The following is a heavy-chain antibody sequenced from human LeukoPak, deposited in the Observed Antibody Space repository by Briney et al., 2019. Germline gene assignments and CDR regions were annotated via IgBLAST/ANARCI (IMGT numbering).Heavy chain of an antibody. CDR3: ARGWSSGWYRNDY. J-gene: IGHJ4*02. Sequence: PSETLSLTCTVSGGSISSCYWSWIRQPPGKGLEWIGYIYYSGSTTYNPSLKSRVTISVDTSKNQFSLKLSSVTAADTAVYYCARGWSSGWYRNDYWGQGTLVTVSS. CDR1: GGSISSCY. D-gene: IGHD6-19*01. V-gene: IGHV4-59*01. CDR2: IYYSGST.